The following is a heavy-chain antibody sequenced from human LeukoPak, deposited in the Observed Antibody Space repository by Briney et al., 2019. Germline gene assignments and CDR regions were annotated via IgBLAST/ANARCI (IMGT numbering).Heavy chain of an antibody. D-gene: IGHD6-6*01. CDR1: GYTFTGYY. V-gene: IGHV1-2*02. J-gene: IGHJ5*02. CDR2: INPNSGGT. CDR3: ARDPEYSSSAFYWFDP. Sequence: ASVKVSCKASGYTFTGYYMHWVRQAPGQGLEWMKWINPNSGGTNYAQKFQGRVTMTRDTSISTAYMELSRLRSDDTAVYYCARDPEYSSSAFYWFDPWGQGTLVTVSS.